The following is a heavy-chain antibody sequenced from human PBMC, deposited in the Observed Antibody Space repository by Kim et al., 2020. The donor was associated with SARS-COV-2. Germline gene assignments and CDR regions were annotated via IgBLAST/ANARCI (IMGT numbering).Heavy chain of an antibody. CDR3: AKGGRDGGLDY. Sequence: GGSLRLPCAASGFDFEDYMMHWVRQSPGKGLEWISLISWDGATTPYADSVKGRFTISRDNSKNSLYLLMTSLRSEDTGLYFCAKGGRDGGLDYWGQGTLVSVSS. V-gene: IGHV3-43*01. CDR2: ISWDGATT. CDR1: GFDFEDYM. J-gene: IGHJ4*02. D-gene: IGHD5-12*01.